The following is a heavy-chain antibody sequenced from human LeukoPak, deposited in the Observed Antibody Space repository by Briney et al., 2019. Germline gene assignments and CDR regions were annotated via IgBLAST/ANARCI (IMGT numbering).Heavy chain of an antibody. J-gene: IGHJ6*02. V-gene: IGHV3-72*01. CDR2: TRTKAKDYTT. CDR3: ARGPTVTFNYHYGMDV. Sequence: GGSLRLSCATSGFTFSDHYMDWVRQAPGKGLEWVARTRTKAKDYTTEYAASVKGRFTVSRDESMHSLYLQMNSLKTEDSAVYYCARGPTVTFNYHYGMDVWGQGTTVTVSS. D-gene: IGHD4-17*01. CDR1: GFTFSDHY.